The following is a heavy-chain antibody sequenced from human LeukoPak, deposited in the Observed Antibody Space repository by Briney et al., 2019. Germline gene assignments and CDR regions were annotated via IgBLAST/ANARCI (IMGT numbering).Heavy chain of an antibody. J-gene: IGHJ6*03. CDR3: AREEPEKQQLYGYDYYYYCMDV. V-gene: IGHV1-69*06. D-gene: IGHD5-18*01. Sequence: SVKVSCKASGYTFTSYDINWVRQAPGQGLEWMGVIIPIFGTANYAQKFQGSVTITSDKSTRTAYMKLSSLRSEDTAVYYCAREEPEKQQLYGYDYYYYCMDVWGKGTTVTVSS. CDR2: IIPIFGTA. CDR1: GYTFTSYD.